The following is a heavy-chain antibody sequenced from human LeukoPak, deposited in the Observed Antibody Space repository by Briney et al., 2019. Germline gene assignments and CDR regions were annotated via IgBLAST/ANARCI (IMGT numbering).Heavy chain of an antibody. V-gene: IGHV3-23*01. D-gene: IGHD6-19*01. CDR3: AKNSGWYWYDAFDI. J-gene: IGHJ3*02. CDR1: GFTFSSYA. CDR2: ISGRGGGT. Sequence: GGSLRLSCAASGFTFSSYAMSWVRQAPGKGLEWVSAISGRGGGTYYADSVKGRFTISRDNSKNTVYLQMNSLRAEDTAVYYCAKNSGWYWYDAFDIWGQGTMVTVSS.